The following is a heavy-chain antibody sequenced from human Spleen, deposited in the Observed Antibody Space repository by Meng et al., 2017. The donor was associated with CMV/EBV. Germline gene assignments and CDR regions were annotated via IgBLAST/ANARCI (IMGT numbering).Heavy chain of an antibody. CDR1: GFTFSSYS. Sequence: GESLKISCAASGFTFSSYSMNWVRQAPGKRLEWVSSISSSSSYIYYADSLKGRFTISRDNAKNSLYLQMNSLRAEDTAVYYCATAKALRFTTDYYGMDVWGQGTTVTVSS. D-gene: IGHD3-3*01. V-gene: IGHV3-21*01. CDR3: ATAKALRFTTDYYGMDV. CDR2: ISSSSSYI. J-gene: IGHJ6*02.